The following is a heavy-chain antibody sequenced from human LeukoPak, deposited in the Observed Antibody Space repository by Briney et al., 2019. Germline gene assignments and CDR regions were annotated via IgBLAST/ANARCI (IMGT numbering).Heavy chain of an antibody. CDR3: ATSVRGYRNCFDP. CDR1: GVSITNYY. J-gene: IGHJ5*02. V-gene: IGHV4-59*08. D-gene: IGHD3-22*01. Sequence: SETLSLTCTVSGVSITNYYWSWIRQPPGQGLEWIGYIHNSGSTNYNPSLSSRVTISVDTSKNQFSLKLSSVTAADTAVYYCATSVRGYRNCFDPWSQGTLVTVSS. CDR2: IHNSGST.